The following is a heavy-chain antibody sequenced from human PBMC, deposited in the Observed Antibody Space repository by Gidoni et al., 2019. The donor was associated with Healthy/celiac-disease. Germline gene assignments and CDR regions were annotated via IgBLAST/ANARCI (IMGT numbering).Heavy chain of an antibody. CDR3: AKDLRSGWYGDAFDI. CDR2: ISGSGGST. V-gene: IGHV3-23*01. D-gene: IGHD6-19*01. Sequence: EVQLLESGGGLVQPGGSLRLSCADSGFTFSSEAMSWVRQAPGKGLEWVSAISGSGGSTYYADSVKGRFTISRDNSKNTLYLQMNSLRAEDTAVYYCAKDLRSGWYGDAFDIWGQGTMVTVSS. J-gene: IGHJ3*02. CDR1: GFTFSSEA.